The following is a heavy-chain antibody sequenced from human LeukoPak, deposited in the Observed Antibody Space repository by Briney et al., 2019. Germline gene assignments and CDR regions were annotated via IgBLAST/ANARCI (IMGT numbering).Heavy chain of an antibody. V-gene: IGHV4-59*01. Sequence: SETLSLTCNVSGGSISSYYWSWIRQPPGKGLEWIGYIYYSGSTNYNPSLKSRVTISVDTSKNQFSLKLSSVTAADTAVYYCARADSSGYYFHWGQGTLVTVSS. CDR2: IYYSGST. CDR1: GGSISSYY. CDR3: ARADSSGYYFH. D-gene: IGHD3-22*01. J-gene: IGHJ4*02.